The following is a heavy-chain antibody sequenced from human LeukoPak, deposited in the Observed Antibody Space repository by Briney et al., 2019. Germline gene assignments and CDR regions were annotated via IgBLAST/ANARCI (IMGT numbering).Heavy chain of an antibody. CDR3: ARPGYSSSWSAFDI. Sequence: QPGGSLRLSCAASGFTFSAYDMNWVRQAPGKGLEWVSHITSSGSTIYYADSVKGRLTISRDNAKNSLYLQMNSLRAEDTAVYYCARPGYSSSWSAFDIWGQGTMVTVSS. V-gene: IGHV3-48*03. CDR1: GFTFSAYD. J-gene: IGHJ3*02. D-gene: IGHD6-13*01. CDR2: ITSSGSTI.